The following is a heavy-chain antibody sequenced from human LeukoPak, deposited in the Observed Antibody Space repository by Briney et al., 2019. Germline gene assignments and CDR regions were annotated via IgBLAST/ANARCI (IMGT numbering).Heavy chain of an antibody. CDR2: MNPNSGNT. V-gene: IGHV1-8*01. CDR3: ARKRRISDAFDI. CDR1: GYTFTSYD. J-gene: IGHJ3*02. D-gene: IGHD3-3*02. Sequence: GASVKVSCKASGYTFTSYDINWVRQANGQGLEWMGWMNPNSGNTGYAQKFQGRATMTRNTSITTAYMELSSLRSEDTAVYYCARKRRISDAFDIWGQGTMVTVSS.